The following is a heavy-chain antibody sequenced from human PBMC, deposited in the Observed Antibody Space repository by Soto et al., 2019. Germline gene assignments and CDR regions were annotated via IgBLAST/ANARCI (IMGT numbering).Heavy chain of an antibody. CDR3: TRAGHHYDSTGYHPSWFDP. V-gene: IGHV4-59*01. J-gene: IGHJ5*02. D-gene: IGHD3-22*01. Sequence: ASETLSVACTVSGGSIGSYYWSWIRHPPGTGLEWIGYIYYSVSTNYNPSLKSRVSISVDTSKNQFSLKLSSVSAADTAVYYCTRAGHHYDSTGYHPSWFDPWGQGTLVTVTS. CDR1: GGSIGSYY. CDR2: IYYSVST.